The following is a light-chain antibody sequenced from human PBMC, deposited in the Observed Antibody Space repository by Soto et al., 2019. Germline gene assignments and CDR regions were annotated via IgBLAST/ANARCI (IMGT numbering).Light chain of an antibody. CDR2: DAS. J-gene: IGKJ1*01. Sequence: EKVMTQSPATLSVSPGERATLSCRASQSVRSNLAGYQQKPGQAPRLLIYDASTRATGIPARFSGSGSGTEFTLTISSLRSEDLAVYYCQQYDDWPETFGQGTKVEIK. CDR3: QQYDDWPET. CDR1: QSVRSN. V-gene: IGKV3-15*01.